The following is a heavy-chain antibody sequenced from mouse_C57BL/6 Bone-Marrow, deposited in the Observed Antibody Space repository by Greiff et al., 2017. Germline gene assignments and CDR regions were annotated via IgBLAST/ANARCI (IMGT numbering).Heavy chain of an antibody. CDR2: IDPETGGT. V-gene: IGHV1-15*01. CDR3: TRGASPGTWRYFDV. J-gene: IGHJ1*03. D-gene: IGHD4-1*01. Sequence: QVQLQQSGAELVRPGASVTLSCKASGYTFTDYEMHWVKQTPVHGLEWIGAIDPETGGTAYNQKFKGKAILTADKSSSTAYMELRSLTSEDSAVYYCTRGASPGTWRYFDVWGTGTTVTVSS. CDR1: GYTFTDYE.